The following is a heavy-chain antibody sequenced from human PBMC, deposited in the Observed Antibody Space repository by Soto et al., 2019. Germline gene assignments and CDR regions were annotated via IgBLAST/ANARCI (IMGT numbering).Heavy chain of an antibody. D-gene: IGHD3-3*01. Sequence: ASVKVSCKASGYTFTSYYMHWVRQAPGQGLEWMGIISPSGGSTSYAQKFQGRVTMTRDTSTSTVYMELSSLRSEDTAVYYCARSTRRITIFGVVTPFNWFDPWGQGTLVTVSS. CDR3: ARSTRRITIFGVVTPFNWFDP. J-gene: IGHJ5*01. CDR2: ISPSGGST. CDR1: GYTFTSYY. V-gene: IGHV1-46*01.